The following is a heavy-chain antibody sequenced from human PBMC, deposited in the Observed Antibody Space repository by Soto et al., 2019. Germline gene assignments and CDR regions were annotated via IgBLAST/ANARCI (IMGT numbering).Heavy chain of an antibody. CDR3: ARDLHHDYSIKNYYYYYGMDV. CDR2: INAGNGNT. CDR1: GYTFTSYA. V-gene: IGHV1-3*01. D-gene: IGHD4-4*01. Sequence: QVQLVQSGAEVKKPGASVKVSCKASGYTFTSYAMHWVRQAPGQRLEWMGWINAGNGNTKYSQKFQGRVTITRDTSASTAYMELSSLRSEDTAVYYCARDLHHDYSIKNYYYYYGMDVWGQGTTVTVSS. J-gene: IGHJ6*02.